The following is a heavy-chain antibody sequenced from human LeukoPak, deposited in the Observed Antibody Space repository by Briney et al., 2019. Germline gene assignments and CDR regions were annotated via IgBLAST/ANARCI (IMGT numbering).Heavy chain of an antibody. CDR2: ISSTSSTI. CDR1: GFTFSSYE. Sequence: GGSLRLSCAASGFTFSSYEMNWVRQAPGKGLEWVSYISSTSSTIYYADSVKGRFTISRDNAKNSLYLQLNSLRAEDTGLYYCARDRGGWPDYWGQGTLVTVSS. V-gene: IGHV3-48*01. CDR3: ARDRGGWPDY. J-gene: IGHJ4*02. D-gene: IGHD6-19*01.